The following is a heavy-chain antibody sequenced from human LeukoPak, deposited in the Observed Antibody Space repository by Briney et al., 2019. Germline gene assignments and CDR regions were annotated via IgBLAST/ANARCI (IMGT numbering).Heavy chain of an antibody. J-gene: IGHJ5*02. V-gene: IGHV1-2*02. CDR1: GYTFTVYY. CDR3: ARPYISSSWYRNWFDP. CDR2: INPNSGGT. D-gene: IGHD6-13*01. Sequence: ASVRVSSKPSGYTFTVYYMHWVRQTPGQGLEWMGWINPNSGGTNYAQTFQGRVTMTRDTSISTAYMELSRLRSDDTAVYYCARPYISSSWYRNWFDPWGQGTLVTVSS.